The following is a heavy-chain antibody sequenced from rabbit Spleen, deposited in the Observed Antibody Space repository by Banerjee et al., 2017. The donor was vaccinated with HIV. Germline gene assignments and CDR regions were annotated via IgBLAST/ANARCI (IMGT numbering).Heavy chain of an antibody. J-gene: IGHJ4*01. V-gene: IGHV1S64*01. CDR3: ARNFDL. Sequence: YYTSWAKGRFTISRENAQNTVFLQMTSLTAADTATYFCARNFDLWGPGTLVTVS.